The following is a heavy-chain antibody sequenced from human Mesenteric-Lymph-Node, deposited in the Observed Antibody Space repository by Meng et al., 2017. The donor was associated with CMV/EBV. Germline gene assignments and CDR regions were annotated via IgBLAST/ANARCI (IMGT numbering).Heavy chain of an antibody. CDR2: INHSGST. Sequence: AGLLKPSETQTVTCAVYGVSFSGYNWNWNRHAPEKGLEWIGEINHSGSTTYNPSFTSRIIISVDTSTNQISLNMSSVTAADTAVYYCARGSSYDILTGYFDYWGQGALVTVSS. D-gene: IGHD3-9*01. V-gene: IGHV4-34*01. J-gene: IGHJ4*02. CDR3: ARGSSYDILTGYFDY. CDR1: GVSFSGYN.